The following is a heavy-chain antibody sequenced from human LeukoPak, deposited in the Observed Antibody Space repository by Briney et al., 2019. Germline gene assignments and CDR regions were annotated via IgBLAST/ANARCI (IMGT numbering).Heavy chain of an antibody. V-gene: IGHV1-18*01. CDR1: GYTFTRYG. J-gene: IGHJ5*02. CDR3: ARDPGSFLSGSGWLNWFEP. D-gene: IGHD6-19*01. Sequence: ASVKVSCKASGYTFTRYGIKWVRQAPRHGLEWMGWISGSNERTNYAQKFQGRVTMTTDTSTSTVYMELRRLRSDDTAVYYCARDPGSFLSGSGWLNWFEPWGQGTLVTVSS. CDR2: ISGSNERT.